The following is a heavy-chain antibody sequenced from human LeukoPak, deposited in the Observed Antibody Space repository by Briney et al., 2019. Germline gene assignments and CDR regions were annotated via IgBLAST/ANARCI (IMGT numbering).Heavy chain of an antibody. V-gene: IGHV5-51*01. CDR3: ARSAEMATVRGVDY. D-gene: IGHD5-24*01. Sequence: GESLKISCKGSGYTFTNYWIGWVRQMPGKGLEWMGIMYPGDSDTRYSPSFQGQVTISADKSISTAYLQWSSLKASDTAMYYCARSAEMATVRGVDYWGQGTLVTVSS. J-gene: IGHJ4*02. CDR1: GYTFTNYW. CDR2: MYPGDSDT.